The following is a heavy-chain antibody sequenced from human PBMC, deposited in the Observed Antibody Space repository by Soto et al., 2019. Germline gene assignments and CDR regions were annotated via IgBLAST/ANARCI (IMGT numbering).Heavy chain of an antibody. Sequence: QITLKESGPTLVKPTQTLTLTCTFSGFSLSTSGVGVGWIRQPPGKALEWLALIYWNDDKRYSPSLKSRLTITKDTAKNQVVLTMTNMDPVDTATYYCAHLFRAGDFDYWGQGTLVTVSS. CDR2: IYWNDDK. CDR3: AHLFRAGDFDY. V-gene: IGHV2-5*01. D-gene: IGHD6-13*01. CDR1: GFSLSTSGVG. J-gene: IGHJ4*02.